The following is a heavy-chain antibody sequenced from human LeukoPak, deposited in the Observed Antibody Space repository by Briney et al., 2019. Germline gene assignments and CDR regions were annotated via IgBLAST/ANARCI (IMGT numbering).Heavy chain of an antibody. V-gene: IGHV3-9*01. D-gene: IGHD6-13*01. CDR1: GFTFDDYA. CDR3: AKGAYSSSWDWFDP. CDR2: ISWNSGSI. J-gene: IGHJ5*02. Sequence: PGRSLRLSCAASGFTFDDYAMHWVRQAPGKGLEWVSGISWNSGSIGYADSVKGRFTISRDNAKNSLYLQMNSLRAEDTALYYCAKGAYSSSWDWFDPWGQGTLITVSS.